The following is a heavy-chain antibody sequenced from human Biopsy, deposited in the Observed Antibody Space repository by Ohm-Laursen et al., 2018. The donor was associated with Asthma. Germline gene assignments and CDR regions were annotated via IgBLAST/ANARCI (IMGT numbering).Heavy chain of an antibody. V-gene: IGHV3-30*18. J-gene: IGHJ3*02. CDR3: AKERYYDFWSGYPI. Sequence: SLRLSCTASGFTFRKSAMHWVRQAPGKGLEWVAVISYDGSNKYYADSVKGRFTISRDNSKNTLYLQMNSLRAEDTAVYYCAKERYYDFWSGYPIWGQGTMVTVSS. CDR2: ISYDGSNK. D-gene: IGHD3-3*01. CDR1: GFTFRKSA.